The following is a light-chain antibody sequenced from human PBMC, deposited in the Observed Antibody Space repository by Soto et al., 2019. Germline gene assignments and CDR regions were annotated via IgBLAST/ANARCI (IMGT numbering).Light chain of an antibody. Sequence: DIQMTQSPSTLSASVGDRATITCRASQSISSCLAWYQQQPGKAPTLLIYDASSMESGVPSRFSGSGSGTEFTLTISSLQPDDFATYYCQQHNSYSPWTFGQGTKVDIK. V-gene: IGKV1-5*01. CDR2: DAS. J-gene: IGKJ1*01. CDR3: QQHNSYSPWT. CDR1: QSISSC.